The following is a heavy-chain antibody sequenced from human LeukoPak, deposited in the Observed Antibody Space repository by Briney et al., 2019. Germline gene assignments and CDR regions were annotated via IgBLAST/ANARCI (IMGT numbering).Heavy chain of an antibody. J-gene: IGHJ4*02. V-gene: IGHV4-59*01. D-gene: IGHD3-22*01. CDR3: ARAGSGYYPFDD. Sequence: SETLSLTCTVSGGSISSYYWSWIRQPPGKGLEWIGYVYYSGSTNYNPSLKSRVTISVDTSNNQFSLKLSSVTAADTAVYYCARAGSGYYPFDDWGQGTLVTVSS. CDR2: VYYSGST. CDR1: GGSISSYY.